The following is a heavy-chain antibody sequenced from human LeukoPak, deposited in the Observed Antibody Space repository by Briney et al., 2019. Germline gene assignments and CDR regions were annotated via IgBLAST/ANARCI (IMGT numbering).Heavy chain of an antibody. CDR3: ARHDHYDYVWGSYRYTGAFDI. Sequence: SETLSLTCTVSGGSISSSNYYWAWIRQPPGKGLEWIGYIYYSGSTNYNPSLKSRVTISVDTSKNQFSLKLSSVTAADTAVYYCARHDHYDYVWGSYRYTGAFDIWGQGTMVTVSS. CDR1: GGSISSSNYY. D-gene: IGHD3-16*02. J-gene: IGHJ3*02. CDR2: IYYSGST. V-gene: IGHV4-61*05.